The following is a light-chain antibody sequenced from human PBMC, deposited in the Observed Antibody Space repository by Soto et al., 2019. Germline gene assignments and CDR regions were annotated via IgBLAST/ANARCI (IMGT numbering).Light chain of an antibody. J-gene: IGKJ1*01. CDR1: QGISNY. CDR3: QQYDSFSVT. CDR2: AAS. Sequence: DIQMTPSSPSLSGSVGDRGTITWRASQGISNYLAWYQQKPGELPKLVIYAASILQTGVPSRFSGSGSGTEFTLTISSLQPEDFATYYCQQYDSFSVTFGQGTKVDIK. V-gene: IGKV1-27*01.